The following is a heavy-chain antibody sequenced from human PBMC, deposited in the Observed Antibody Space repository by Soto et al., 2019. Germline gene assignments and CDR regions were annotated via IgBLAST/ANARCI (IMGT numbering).Heavy chain of an antibody. V-gene: IGHV2-5*02. CDR2: IYWDDDK. Sequence: QITLKESGPPLVKPTQTLTLTGTFSGFSFSTTGVGVGWIRQPPGKALEWLALIYWDDDKRYSPSLKSRLTITKDTSKNQVVLTMTNMDPVDTATYYCAHRQAQGIGLAGTFDSWGQGTLVTVSS. CDR1: GFSFSTTGVG. D-gene: IGHD6-19*01. CDR3: AHRQAQGIGLAGTFDS. J-gene: IGHJ4*02.